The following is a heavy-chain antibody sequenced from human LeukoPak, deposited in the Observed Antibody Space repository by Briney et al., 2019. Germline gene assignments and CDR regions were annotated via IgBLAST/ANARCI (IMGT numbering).Heavy chain of an antibody. J-gene: IGHJ5*02. CDR3: ARNMTLRDDSSGYTHQWFDP. CDR2: IYYSGST. Sequence: PSETLSLTCTVSGGSISSYCWSWIRQPPGKGLEWIASIYYSGSTSYNPSLKSRVTISVDTSKNQFSLKLSSVTAADTAVYYCARNMTLRDDSSGYTHQWFDPWGQGTLVTVSS. V-gene: IGHV4-59*05. D-gene: IGHD3-22*01. CDR1: GGSISSYC.